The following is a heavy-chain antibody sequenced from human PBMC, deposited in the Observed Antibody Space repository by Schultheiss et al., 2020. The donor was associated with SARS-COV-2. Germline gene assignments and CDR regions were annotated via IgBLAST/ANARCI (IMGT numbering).Heavy chain of an antibody. Sequence: GGSLRLSCAASGFTFSSYAMSWVRQAPGKGLEWVSAISGSGGSTYYADSVKGRFTISRDNTKNSLYLQMNSLRAEDTAVYYCARGGSYFWFDPWGQGALVTVSS. CDR1: GFTFSSYA. CDR3: ARGGSYFWFDP. CDR2: ISGSGGST. V-gene: IGHV3-23*01. D-gene: IGHD1-26*01. J-gene: IGHJ5*02.